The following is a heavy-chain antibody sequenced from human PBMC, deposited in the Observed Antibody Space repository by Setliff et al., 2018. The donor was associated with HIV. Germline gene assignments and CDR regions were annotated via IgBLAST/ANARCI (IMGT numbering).Heavy chain of an antibody. D-gene: IGHD1-7*01. CDR2: IYGSVST. Sequence: KPGGSLRLSCAASGFTFSSYEMTWVRQDPGKGLEWIGYIYGSVSTGYNPSLTRRVTMSTDTPNNRFALKLTSVTAADTAVYYCAKRAVQDGTVTSSNWFESWGQGTLVTVSS. V-gene: IGHV4-4*09. CDR1: GFTFSSYE. J-gene: IGHJ5*01. CDR3: AKRAVQDGTVTSSNWFES.